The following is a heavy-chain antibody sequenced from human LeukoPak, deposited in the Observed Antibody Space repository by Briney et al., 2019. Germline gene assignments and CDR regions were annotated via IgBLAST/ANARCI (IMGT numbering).Heavy chain of an antibody. CDR2: INPNSGGT. J-gene: IGHJ4*02. CDR1: GYTFTGYY. Sequence: RASVKVSCKASGYTFTGYYMHWVRQAPGQGLEWMGWINPNSGGTNYAQKFQGRVTMTRDTSISTAYMELSRLRSDDTAVYYCAPDLYCSSTSCLFDYWGQGTLVTVSS. D-gene: IGHD2-2*01. CDR3: APDLYCSSTSCLFDY. V-gene: IGHV1-2*02.